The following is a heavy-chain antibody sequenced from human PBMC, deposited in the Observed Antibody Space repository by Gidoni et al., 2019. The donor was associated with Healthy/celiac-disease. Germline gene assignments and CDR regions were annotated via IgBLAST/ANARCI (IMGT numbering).Heavy chain of an antibody. CDR2: ISGSGGST. V-gene: IGHV3-23*01. CDR3: AKDLKWETGAFDI. CDR1: GFTFSSYA. Sequence: EVQLLESGGGLVQPGGSLRHSCAASGFTFSSYAMSWVRQAPGKGLEWVSAISGSGGSTYYADSVKGRFTISRDNSKNTLYLQMNSLRAEDTAVYYCAKDLKWETGAFDIWGQGTMVTVSS. D-gene: IGHD1-26*01. J-gene: IGHJ3*02.